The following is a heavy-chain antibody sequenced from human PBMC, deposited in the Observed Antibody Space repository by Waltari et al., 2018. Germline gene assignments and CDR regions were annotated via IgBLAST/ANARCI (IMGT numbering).Heavy chain of an antibody. CDR3: ARDLLGYSGPATQFDY. D-gene: IGHD5-12*01. CDR1: GFTFSSYA. CDR2: ISYDGRNK. J-gene: IGHJ4*02. V-gene: IGHV3-30*04. Sequence: QVQLVESGGGVVQPGRSLRLSCAASGFTFSSYAMHWVRQAPGKGLEWVAVISYDGRNKYYADSVKGRFTISRDNSKNTLYLQMNSLRAEDTAVYYCARDLLGYSGPATQFDYWGQGTLVTVSS.